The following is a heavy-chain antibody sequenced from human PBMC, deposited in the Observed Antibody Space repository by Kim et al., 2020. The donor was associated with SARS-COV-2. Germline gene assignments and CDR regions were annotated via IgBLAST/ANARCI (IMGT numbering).Heavy chain of an antibody. V-gene: IGHV2-70*01. J-gene: IGHJ4*02. D-gene: IGHD6-13*01. Sequence: KYYSTSLKTRLTISKDTSKNQVVLTMTNMDPVDTATYYCARHMYSSSLDYWGQGTLVTVSS. CDR3: ARHMYSSSLDY. CDR2: K.